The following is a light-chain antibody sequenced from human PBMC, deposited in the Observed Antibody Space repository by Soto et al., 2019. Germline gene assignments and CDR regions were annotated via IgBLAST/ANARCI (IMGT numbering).Light chain of an antibody. V-gene: IGLV1-51*01. J-gene: IGLJ1*01. CDR2: DNN. Sequence: QSVLTQPPSVSAAPGQKVTISCSGSSSNIGNNYVSWYQQLPGTAPKLLIYDNNKRPSGIPDRFSGSKSGTSATLGITGLQTGDEADYYCGTWDSSLSAGYVFGTGKKVTV. CDR1: SSNIGNNY. CDR3: GTWDSSLSAGYV.